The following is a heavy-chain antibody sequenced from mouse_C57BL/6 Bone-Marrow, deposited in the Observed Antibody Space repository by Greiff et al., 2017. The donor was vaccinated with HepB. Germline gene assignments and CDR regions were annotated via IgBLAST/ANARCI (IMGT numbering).Heavy chain of an antibody. CDR1: GFSLTSYG. CDR2: IWSGGST. V-gene: IGHV2-2*01. CDR3: ARKGVTTDFAY. D-gene: IGHD1-1*01. J-gene: IGHJ3*01. Sequence: VQLQQSGPGLVQPSQSLSITYTVSGFSLTSYGVHWVRQSPGKGLEWLGVIWSGGSTDYNAAFISRLSISKDNSKSQVFFKMNSLQADDTAIYYCARKGVTTDFAYWGQGTLVTVSA.